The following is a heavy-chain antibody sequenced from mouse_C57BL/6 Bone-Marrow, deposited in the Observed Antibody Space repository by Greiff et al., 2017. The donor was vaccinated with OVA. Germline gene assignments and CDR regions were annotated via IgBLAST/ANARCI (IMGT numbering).Heavy chain of an antibody. CDR3: AREGIIYWYFDV. CDR1: GYTFTSYW. J-gene: IGHJ1*03. CDR2: IHPNSGST. Sequence: VQLQQPGAELVKPGASVKLSCKASGYTFTSYWMHWVKQRPGQGLEWIGMIHPNSGSTNYNEKFKSKATLTVDKSSSTAYMQLSSLTSEDSAVYYCAREGIIYWYFDVWGTRTTVTVSS. V-gene: IGHV1-64*01.